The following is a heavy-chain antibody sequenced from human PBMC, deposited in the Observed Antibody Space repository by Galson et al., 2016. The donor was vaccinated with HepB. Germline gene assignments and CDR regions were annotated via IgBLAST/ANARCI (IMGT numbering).Heavy chain of an antibody. J-gene: IGHJ4*02. CDR2: VWHDGTQK. Sequence: SLRLSCAASGFKFNKYGMHWVRQAPGKGLEWVAVVWHDGTQKDYAASVKGRFTISRDIAKNSLYLQMNSLTAKDTAVYYCARDLYNWNLIAHWGQGTLVTVSS. V-gene: IGHV3-33*01. CDR1: GFKFNKYG. D-gene: IGHD1-20*01. CDR3: ARDLYNWNLIAH.